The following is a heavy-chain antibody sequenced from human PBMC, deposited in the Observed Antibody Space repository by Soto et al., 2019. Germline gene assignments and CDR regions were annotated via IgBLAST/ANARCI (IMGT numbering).Heavy chain of an antibody. CDR2: ISNRGTST. Sequence: PVGSLRLSCAASGLTFSSSAMSWVRQAPGKGLEWVSVISNRGTSTYYAVSVKGRFTISRDNTKNTLYLQMNSLRAEDTAVYYCARTYDFWSGYSSLDYWGQGTLVTVSS. CDR1: GLTFSSSA. D-gene: IGHD3-3*01. CDR3: ARTYDFWSGYSSLDY. V-gene: IGHV3-23*01. J-gene: IGHJ4*02.